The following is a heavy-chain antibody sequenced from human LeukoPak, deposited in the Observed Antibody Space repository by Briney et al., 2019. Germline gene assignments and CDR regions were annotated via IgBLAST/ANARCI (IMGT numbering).Heavy chain of an antibody. J-gene: IGHJ5*02. CDR3: AGGQTGYCSGGSCYDWFDP. CDR1: GGSISSYY. CDR2: IYYSGST. V-gene: IGHV4-59*08. Sequence: SETLSLTCTVSGGSISSYYWSWIRQPPGKGLEWIGYIYYSGSTNYNPSLKSRVTISVDTSKNQFSLKLSSVTAADTAVYYCAGGQTGYCSGGSCYDWFDPWGQGTLVTVSS. D-gene: IGHD2-15*01.